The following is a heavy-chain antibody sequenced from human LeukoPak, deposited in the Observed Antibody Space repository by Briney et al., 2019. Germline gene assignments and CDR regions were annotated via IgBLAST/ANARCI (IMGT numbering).Heavy chain of an antibody. D-gene: IGHD3-10*01. V-gene: IGHV4-59*08. CDR2: IHFSGST. Sequence: SETLSLTCTVSGGSFSSGYWSWIRQPPGKGLEWIGYIHFSGSTNYNPSLKSRVTLSIDTSKNQLSLKLRSVTAADTAVYYCARHVSRWFGESEDAFDIWGQGTKVTVSS. CDR1: GGSFSSGY. J-gene: IGHJ3*02. CDR3: ARHVSRWFGESEDAFDI.